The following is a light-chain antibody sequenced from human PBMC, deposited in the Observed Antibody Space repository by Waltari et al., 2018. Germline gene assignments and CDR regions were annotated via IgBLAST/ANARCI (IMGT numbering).Light chain of an antibody. CDR3: QQYNNGPPYT. CDR2: GAS. J-gene: IGKJ2*01. V-gene: IGKV3D-15*01. CDR1: QGVSSK. Sequence: EIVMTQSPSTLSVSPGERATLSCRVSQGVSSKLARYQQTPGQAPRPLIYGASTRATGIPARFSGSGSGTEFTLTISSLQSEGFAVYCCQQYNNGPPYTFGQGTKLGI.